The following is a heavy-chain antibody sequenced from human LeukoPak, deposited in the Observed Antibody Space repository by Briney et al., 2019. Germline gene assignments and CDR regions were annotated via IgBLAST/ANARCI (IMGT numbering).Heavy chain of an antibody. J-gene: IGHJ6*04. D-gene: IGHD6-19*01. CDR2: ISTYNGYA. V-gene: IGHV1-18*01. CDR3: ARNSSGWYGYMDV. CDR1: GYTFTSYG. Sequence: ASVKVSCKASGYTFTSYGISWVRQAPEQGLEWMGWISTYNGYANYAQKLQGRVTMTTETSTSTAYMELRSLRSDDTAVYYCARNSSGWYGYMDVWGKGTTVTVSS.